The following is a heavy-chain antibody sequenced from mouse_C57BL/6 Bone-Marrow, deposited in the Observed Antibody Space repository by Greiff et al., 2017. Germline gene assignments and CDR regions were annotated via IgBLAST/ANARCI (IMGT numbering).Heavy chain of an antibody. CDR2: ISNLAYSI. Sequence: EVKLMESGGGLVQPGGSLKLSCAASGFTFSDYGMAWVRQAPRKGPEWVAFISNLAYSIYYADTVTGRFTISRENAKNTLYLEMSSLRSEDTAMYYCARQGDDGYYNYAMDYWGQGTSVTVSS. J-gene: IGHJ4*01. V-gene: IGHV5-15*01. D-gene: IGHD2-3*01. CDR3: ARQGDDGYYNYAMDY. CDR1: GFTFSDYG.